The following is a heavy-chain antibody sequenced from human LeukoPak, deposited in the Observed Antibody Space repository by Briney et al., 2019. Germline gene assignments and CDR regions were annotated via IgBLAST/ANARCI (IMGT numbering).Heavy chain of an antibody. Sequence: FGPTPVKPTQPLTLTCSFSGFSLSTFGVDVTWTPQPPGHALAWLALIYWDDDKRYSPSLNGRLTITKDTSKNQVVLTMTNMDPVDTATYYCAHRPQDGYNNFDYWGQGTLVTVSS. J-gene: IGHJ4*02. CDR1: GFSLSTFGVD. D-gene: IGHD5-24*01. V-gene: IGHV2-5*02. CDR2: IYWDDDK. CDR3: AHRPQDGYNNFDY.